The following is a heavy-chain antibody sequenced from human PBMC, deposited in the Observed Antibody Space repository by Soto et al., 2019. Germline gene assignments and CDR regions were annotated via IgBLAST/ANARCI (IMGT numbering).Heavy chain of an antibody. V-gene: IGHV3-53*01. CDR2: IYSGINT. CDR1: GFSVSSSY. J-gene: IGHJ4*02. D-gene: IGHD1-26*01. CDR3: ARDSKRRGLMPPAGY. Sequence: EVQLVESGGGLIQPGGSLRLSCAASGFSVSSSYMSWVRQAPGKGLEWVSVIYSGINTYYADSVKGRFTISRDNSKNTQYLQMSSLRAEDTAVYYCARDSKRRGLMPPAGYWGQGTLVTVSS.